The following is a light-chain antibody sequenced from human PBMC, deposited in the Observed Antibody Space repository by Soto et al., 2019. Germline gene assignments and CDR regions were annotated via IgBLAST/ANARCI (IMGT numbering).Light chain of an antibody. CDR1: RGDVGNYNY. Sequence: QSALTQPRSVSGSPGQSVTISCTGIRGDVGNYNYVSWYQQHPGKAPKLMIYAVSKRPSGVPDRFSGSKSGNTASLTISGLQAEDEADYHGCSYAGDWVFGGGTKLTVL. J-gene: IGLJ3*02. V-gene: IGLV2-11*01. CDR3: CSYAGDWV. CDR2: AVS.